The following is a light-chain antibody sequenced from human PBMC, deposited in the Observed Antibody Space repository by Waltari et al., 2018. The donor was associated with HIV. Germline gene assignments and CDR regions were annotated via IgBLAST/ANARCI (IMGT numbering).Light chain of an antibody. Sequence: SSELTQDPAVSVAVGQTVRITCQGDSLRSYYASWYQQKPGQAPVLVIYGKNNRPSGIPDRFSGSSSGNTASLTITGAQAEDEADYYCNSRDSSGNHQVFGGGTKLTVL. J-gene: IGLJ2*01. CDR3: NSRDSSGNHQV. V-gene: IGLV3-19*01. CDR2: GKN. CDR1: SLRSYY.